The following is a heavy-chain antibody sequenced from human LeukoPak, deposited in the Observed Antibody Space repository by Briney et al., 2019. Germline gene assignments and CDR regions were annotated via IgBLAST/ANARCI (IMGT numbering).Heavy chain of an antibody. J-gene: IGHJ4*02. CDR1: GHTFTDYF. CDR2: LEPNSGAT. CDR3: ARGSNYGSFDY. Sequence: ASVKVSCKASGHTFTDYFMHWVRQAPGQGLEWMGWLEPNSGATNYAQIFQGRVTMTRDTSISTAYMELTRLRSDDTAVYFCARGSNYGSFDYWAREPWSLSPQ. D-gene: IGHD5-18*01. V-gene: IGHV1-2*02.